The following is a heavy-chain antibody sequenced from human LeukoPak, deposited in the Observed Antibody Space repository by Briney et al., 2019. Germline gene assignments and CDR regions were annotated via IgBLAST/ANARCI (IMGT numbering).Heavy chain of an antibody. CDR3: ARVSGVYYVSSGYYWKPLAFDY. Sequence: GGSLRLXCAASGFTFSSYSMNWGRQAPGKWLEWVSSISSSRSYIYYADSVKGRFTISRDNAKNSLYLQMNSLRAEDTALYYCARVSGVYYVSSGYYWKPLAFDYWGQGTLVTVSS. D-gene: IGHD3-22*01. J-gene: IGHJ4*02. CDR2: ISSSRSYI. CDR1: GFTFSSYS. V-gene: IGHV3-21*04.